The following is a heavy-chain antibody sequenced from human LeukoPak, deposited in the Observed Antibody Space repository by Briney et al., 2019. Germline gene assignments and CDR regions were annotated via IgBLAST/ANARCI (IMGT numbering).Heavy chain of an antibody. CDR1: GFTLSNNW. CDR2: MSGDGSST. Sequence: PGGSLRLSCAASGFTLSNNWMHWVRQAPGKGLEWVSRMSGDGSSTTYADSVKGRFIISRDNAKNTLYLQMNSLRAEDTALYYCARDIAVAGNYFDYWGQGTLVTVSS. J-gene: IGHJ4*02. CDR3: ARDIAVAGNYFDY. D-gene: IGHD6-19*01. V-gene: IGHV3-74*01.